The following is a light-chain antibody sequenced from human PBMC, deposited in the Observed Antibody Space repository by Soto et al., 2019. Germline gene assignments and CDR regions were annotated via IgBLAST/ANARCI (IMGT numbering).Light chain of an antibody. V-gene: IGKV3-11*01. Sequence: EIVLTQSPCTLALSPGERATLSCGASQSVSSYLAWYQQKPGQAPRLLIYDASNRATGIPARFSGSGSGTDFTLTISSPEPEDSAIYYCQQRSSWHTFGQGTKVDIK. CDR3: QQRSSWHT. J-gene: IGKJ1*01. CDR2: DAS. CDR1: QSVSSY.